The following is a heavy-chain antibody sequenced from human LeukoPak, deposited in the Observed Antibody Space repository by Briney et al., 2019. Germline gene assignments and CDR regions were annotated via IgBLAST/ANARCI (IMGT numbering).Heavy chain of an antibody. J-gene: IGHJ4*02. CDR2: IYYGGTT. Sequence: SETLSLTCTVSGGSISNYYWSWIRQPPGKGLEWIGFIYYGGTTHYNPSPKSRVTMSVATSNNQFSLRLSSVTAADTAIYYCARHSGASPHYFDYWGQGALVTVSS. V-gene: IGHV4-59*08. CDR1: GGSISNYY. D-gene: IGHD1-26*01. CDR3: ARHSGASPHYFDY.